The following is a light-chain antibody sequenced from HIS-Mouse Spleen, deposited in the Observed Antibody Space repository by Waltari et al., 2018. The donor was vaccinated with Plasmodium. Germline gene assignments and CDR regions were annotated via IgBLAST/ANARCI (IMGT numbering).Light chain of an antibody. CDR1: VLAKKY. CDR2: KDS. J-gene: IGLJ3*02. V-gene: IGLV3-27*01. Sequence: SYELTQPSSVSVSPGQTARITCSGDVLAKKYARWFQPKPGQARALGIYKDSERPSGNPERFSGSSSGTTVTLTISGGQVEDEADYYCYSAADNNRVFGGGTKLTVL. CDR3: YSAADNNRV.